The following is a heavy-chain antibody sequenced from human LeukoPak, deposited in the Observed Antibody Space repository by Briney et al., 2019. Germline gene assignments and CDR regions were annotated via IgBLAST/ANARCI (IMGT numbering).Heavy chain of an antibody. CDR2: IYTSGST. Sequence: SETLSLTCTVSGGSISSGSYYWSSVRQAAGKVLEWIGRIYTSGSTNYHPSLKSRVTISVDTSKNQFSLKLSSVTAADTAVYYCARFTCMGYYGSGSFFDYWGQGTLVTVSS. CDR1: GGSISSGSYY. D-gene: IGHD3-10*01. V-gene: IGHV4-61*02. CDR3: ARFTCMGYYGSGSFFDY. J-gene: IGHJ4*02.